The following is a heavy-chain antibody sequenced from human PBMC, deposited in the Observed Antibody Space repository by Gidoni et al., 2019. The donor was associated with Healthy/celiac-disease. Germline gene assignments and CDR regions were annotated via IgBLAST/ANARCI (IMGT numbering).Heavy chain of an antibody. Sequence: QLQLQESGPGLVTPSETLSLTCTFSGGSIRSSSYYWGWIRQPPGKGLEWIGSIYYSGCTYYNPSLKSRVTISVDTSKNQFSLKLSSVTAADTAVYYCARTIFGVVIPPDYWGQGTLVTVSS. D-gene: IGHD3-3*01. CDR1: GGSIRSSSYY. CDR2: IYYSGCT. CDR3: ARTIFGVVIPPDY. J-gene: IGHJ4*02. V-gene: IGHV4-39*01.